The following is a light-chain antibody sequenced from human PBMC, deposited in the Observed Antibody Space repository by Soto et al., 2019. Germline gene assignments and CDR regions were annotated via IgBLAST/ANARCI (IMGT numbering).Light chain of an antibody. CDR1: QSVSSY. CDR3: RQYNDWPGT. J-gene: IGKJ1*01. V-gene: IGKV3-15*01. Sequence: EIVLTQSPGTLSLSPGERATLSCRASQSVSSYLAWYQQKPGQAPRLLIYGASTRATGIPARFSGSGSGTEFTLTISSLQSEDFAVYYCRQYNDWPGTFGQGTKVDIK. CDR2: GAS.